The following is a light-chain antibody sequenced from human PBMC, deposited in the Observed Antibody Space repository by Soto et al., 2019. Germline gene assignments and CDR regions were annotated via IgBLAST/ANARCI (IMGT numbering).Light chain of an antibody. CDR2: DAS. CDR1: QSISSW. CDR3: QQYNIFYT. V-gene: IGKV1-5*01. Sequence: DIQMTQSPSTLSASVGDRVTITCRASQSISSWLAWYQQKPGKAPNLLIYDASSLESGVPSRFSGSGSGTEFTLTISCLQPDDFATYYCQQYNIFYTFGQGTKLEIK. J-gene: IGKJ2*01.